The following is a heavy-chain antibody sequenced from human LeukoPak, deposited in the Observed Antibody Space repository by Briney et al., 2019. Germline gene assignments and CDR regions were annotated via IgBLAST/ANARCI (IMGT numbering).Heavy chain of an antibody. Sequence: ASVKVSCKTSGYSFTGFGVSWVRRAPGQGLEWMGWISGYNGNTNYAQNLQGRVTMTTDTSTSTAYMEVRSLRSDDTAVYYCARDLWWSGTDYYYYGMDVWGQGTTVTVSS. V-gene: IGHV1-18*01. CDR1: GYSFTGFG. D-gene: IGHD3-3*01. CDR3: ARDLWWSGTDYYYYGMDV. J-gene: IGHJ6*02. CDR2: ISGYNGNT.